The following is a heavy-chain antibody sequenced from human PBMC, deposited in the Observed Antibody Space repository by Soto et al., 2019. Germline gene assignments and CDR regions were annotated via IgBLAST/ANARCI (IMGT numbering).Heavy chain of an antibody. CDR3: VGDVRGGSYRFDY. V-gene: IGHV3-21*04. D-gene: IGHD1-26*01. CDR2: ISSSSSYI. Sequence: GGSLRLSCAASGFTFSSYSMNWVRQAPGKGLEWVSSISSSSSYIYYADSVKGRFTISRDNAKNSLYLQMNSLTAADTAVYYCVGDVRGGSYRFDYWGQGTLVTVSS. J-gene: IGHJ4*02. CDR1: GFTFSSYS.